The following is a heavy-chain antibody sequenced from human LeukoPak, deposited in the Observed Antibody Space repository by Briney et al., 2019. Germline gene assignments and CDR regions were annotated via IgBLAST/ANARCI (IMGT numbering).Heavy chain of an antibody. CDR1: GGSFSGYY. Sequence: SETLSLTCAVYGGSFSGYYWSWIRQPPGKGLEWIGEISHSGSTNYNPSLKSRVTISVDTSKNQFSLKLSSVTAADTAVYYCASGGNSGWYYYYYGMDVWGQGTTVTVSS. D-gene: IGHD6-19*01. CDR2: ISHSGST. J-gene: IGHJ6*02. CDR3: ASGGNSGWYYYYYGMDV. V-gene: IGHV4-34*01.